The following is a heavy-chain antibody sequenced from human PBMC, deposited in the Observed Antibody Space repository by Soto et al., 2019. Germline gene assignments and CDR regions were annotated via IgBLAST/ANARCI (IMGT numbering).Heavy chain of an antibody. CDR3: AREGMYHYETKDYYPSTYGLDV. Sequence: ASVKVSCKSSGYSFTGYYLHWVRQAPGQGPEWMGWIFPKSGGTKSAQKFQGRVTMTRDTSISTAYMELKRLRSDETAVYFCAREGMYHYETKDYYPSTYGLDVWGQGTTVTVS. CDR1: GYSFTGYY. D-gene: IGHD3-16*01. CDR2: IFPKSGGT. V-gene: IGHV1-2*02. J-gene: IGHJ6*02.